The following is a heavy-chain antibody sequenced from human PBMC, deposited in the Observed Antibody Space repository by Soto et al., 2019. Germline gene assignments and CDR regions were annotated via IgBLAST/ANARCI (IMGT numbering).Heavy chain of an antibody. CDR1: GYTFTSYD. Sequence: GASVKVSCKASGYTFTSYDINWVRQATGQGLEWMGWMNPNSGNTDYAQKFQGRVTMTPDTSMSTAYMELRSLRSDDTAVYYCARSVIVVVPAAIHPYNWFDPWGQGTRVTVSS. V-gene: IGHV1-8*01. J-gene: IGHJ5*02. CDR3: ARSVIVVVPAAIHPYNWFDP. CDR2: MNPNSGNT. D-gene: IGHD2-2*02.